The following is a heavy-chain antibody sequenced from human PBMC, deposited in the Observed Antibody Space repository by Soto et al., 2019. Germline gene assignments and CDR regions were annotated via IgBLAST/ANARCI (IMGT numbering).Heavy chain of an antibody. CDR3: ARGALHGDYDY. CDR1: GGSISSGGYY. D-gene: IGHD4-17*01. V-gene: IGHV4-31*03. Sequence: SETLSLTCTVSGGSISSGGYYWSWIRQHPGKGLEWIGYIYYSGSTYYNPSLKSRVTISVDTSKNQFSLKLSSVTAADRAAYYCARGALHGDYDYWGQGTLVTVSS. CDR2: IYYSGST. J-gene: IGHJ4*02.